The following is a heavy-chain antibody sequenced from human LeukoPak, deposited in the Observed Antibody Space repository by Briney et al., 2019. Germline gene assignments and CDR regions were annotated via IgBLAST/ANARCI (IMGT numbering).Heavy chain of an antibody. CDR3: ARGRSNRDS. CDR1: GGSFSGYY. Sequence: SETLSLTCAVYGGSFSGYYWTWIRQAPGKGLEWIGEINHSGSSGITNYNPSLKSRVTISVDTSRKQFFLKLSSVPVADTAVYYCARGRSNRDSWGQGTLVTVSS. V-gene: IGHV4-34*01. D-gene: IGHD4/OR15-4a*01. J-gene: IGHJ4*02. CDR2: INHSGSSGIT.